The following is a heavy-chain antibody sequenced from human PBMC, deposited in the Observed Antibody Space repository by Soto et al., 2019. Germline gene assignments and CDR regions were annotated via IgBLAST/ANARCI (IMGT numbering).Heavy chain of an antibody. CDR3: AKGLWTVGHCTGGSCNDGMDV. CDR1: EYTFIGFH. Sequence: QVPLVQSGAEVKKPGASVKVSCEASEYTFIGFHLHWVRQAPGQGLEWMGWINPKSGDTKYAQKFQGRVTLTRDTSISTGCTELSRLESNATAVYYCAKGLWTVGHCTGGSCNDGMDVWGQGDTVTVS. CDR2: INPKSGDT. J-gene: IGHJ6*02. V-gene: IGHV1-2*02. D-gene: IGHD2-15*01.